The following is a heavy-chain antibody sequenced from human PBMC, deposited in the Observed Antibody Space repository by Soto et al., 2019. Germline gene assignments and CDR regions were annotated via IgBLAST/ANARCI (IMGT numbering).Heavy chain of an antibody. Sequence: PGESLKISCKGSGYSFTSYWISWVRQMPGKGLEWMGRIDPSDSYTNYSPSFQGHVTISADKSISTAYLQWSSLKASDTAMYYCARHGAYYYDSSGYYSVPKYWGQGTLVTVSS. V-gene: IGHV5-10-1*01. D-gene: IGHD3-22*01. J-gene: IGHJ4*02. CDR2: IDPSDSYT. CDR1: GYSFTSYW. CDR3: ARHGAYYYDSSGYYSVPKY.